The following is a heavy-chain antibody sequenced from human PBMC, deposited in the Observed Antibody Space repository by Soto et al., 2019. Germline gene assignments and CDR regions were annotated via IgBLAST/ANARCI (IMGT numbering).Heavy chain of an antibody. Sequence: GGSLRLSCAASGFIFENFGMSWVRQAPGKGLEWISSISGSGFKKYYADSVKGRFTISRDNSKNTLYLQMNSLRAEDTAVYYCAKTGELLSPFDYWGQGTLVTVSS. CDR1: GFIFENFG. J-gene: IGHJ4*02. CDR3: AKTGELLSPFDY. CDR2: ISGSGFKK. V-gene: IGHV3-23*01. D-gene: IGHD3-10*01.